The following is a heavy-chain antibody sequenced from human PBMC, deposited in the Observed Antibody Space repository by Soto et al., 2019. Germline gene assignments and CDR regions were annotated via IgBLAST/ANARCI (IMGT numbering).Heavy chain of an antibody. J-gene: IGHJ5*02. Sequence: PSETLSLTCTVSGGYISSGGYYWSCIRQHPGKGLEWIGYIYYSGSTYYNPSLKSRVTISVDTSKNQFSLKLSSVTAADTAVYYCARRGKYGNWFDPWGQGTLVTVSS. D-gene: IGHD4-17*01. CDR2: IYYSGST. CDR3: ARRGKYGNWFDP. CDR1: GGYISSGGYY. V-gene: IGHV4-31*03.